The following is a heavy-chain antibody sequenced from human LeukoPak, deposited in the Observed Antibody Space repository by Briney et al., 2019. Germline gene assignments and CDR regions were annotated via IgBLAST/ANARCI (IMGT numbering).Heavy chain of an antibody. CDR1: GFTFNSYV. V-gene: IGHV3-23*01. D-gene: IGHD5-18*01. CDR2: ISGSGGNT. J-gene: IGHJ5*01. CDR3: AKDDTWIQLWFES. Sequence: GGSLRLSCAASGFTFNSYVMTWARQAPGKGLEWVSAISGSGGNTYYADSVKGRFTISRDNSKNTLSLQMYSLRAEDTAVYFCAKDDTWIQLWFESWGQGTLVTVSS.